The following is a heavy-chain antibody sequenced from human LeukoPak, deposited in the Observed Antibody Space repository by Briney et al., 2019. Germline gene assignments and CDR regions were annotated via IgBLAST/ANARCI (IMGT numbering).Heavy chain of an antibody. CDR3: ARDKGILWFGESHAFDI. CDR2: ISSSSSYI. V-gene: IGHV3-21*01. J-gene: IGHJ3*02. D-gene: IGHD3-10*01. CDR1: GFTFSSYS. Sequence: PGGSLRLSCAASGFTFSSYSMNWVRQAPGKGLEWVSSISSSSSYIYYADSVKGRFTISRDNAKNSLYLQMNSLRAEDTAVYYCARDKGILWFGESHAFDIWGQGTMVTVSS.